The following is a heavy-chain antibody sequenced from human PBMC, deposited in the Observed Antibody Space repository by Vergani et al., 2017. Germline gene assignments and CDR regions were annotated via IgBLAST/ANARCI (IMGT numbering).Heavy chain of an antibody. CDR2: ISYDGSYK. D-gene: IGHD3-10*01. CDR1: GFTFSSFG. J-gene: IGHJ6*03. V-gene: IGHV3-30*18. CDR3: AKDPIYYGSSYFYYMDV. Sequence: QVQLVESGGGVVQPGKSLRLSCAASGFTFSSFGMHWVRQAPGKGLEWVAVISYDGSYKYSADSVKGRFTLSRDNSKNTLYLQMNSLRAEDTAVYYCAKDPIYYGSSYFYYMDVWGKGTTVTVSS.